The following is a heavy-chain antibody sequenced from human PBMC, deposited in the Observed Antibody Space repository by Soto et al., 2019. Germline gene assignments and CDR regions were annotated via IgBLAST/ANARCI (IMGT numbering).Heavy chain of an antibody. CDR2: IWYDGSNK. J-gene: IGHJ4*02. Sequence: QVQLVESGGGVVQPGRSLRLSCAASGFTFSSYGMHWVRQAPGKGLEWVAVIWYDGSNKYYADSVKGRFTISRDNSKNTLYLQMNSLRAEDTAVYYCARDRGGSSPFHFDYWGQGTLVTVSS. D-gene: IGHD2-15*01. CDR1: GFTFSSYG. V-gene: IGHV3-33*01. CDR3: ARDRGGSSPFHFDY.